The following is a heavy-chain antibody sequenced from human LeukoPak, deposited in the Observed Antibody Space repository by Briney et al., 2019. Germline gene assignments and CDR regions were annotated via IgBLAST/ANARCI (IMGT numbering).Heavy chain of an antibody. D-gene: IGHD7-27*01. CDR2: MNPNSGNT. CDR3: ARDGEAI. V-gene: IGHV1-8*02. Sequence: ASVKVSCKASGYTFTSYDINWVRQATGQGLEWMGWMNPNSGNTGYAQKFQGRVTMTTDTSASTAYMELRSLRSDDTAVYYCARDGEAIWGQGTLVTVSS. J-gene: IGHJ3*02. CDR1: GYTFTSYD.